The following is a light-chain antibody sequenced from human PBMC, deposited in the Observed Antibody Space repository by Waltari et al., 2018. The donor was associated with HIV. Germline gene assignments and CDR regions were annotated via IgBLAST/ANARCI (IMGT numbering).Light chain of an antibody. CDR3: GTWDTSLSGAV. J-gene: IGLJ2*01. V-gene: IGLV1-51*01. CDR2: DSD. CDR1: GSNIGYTS. Sequence: GQKVTISCSGSGSNIGYTSVSWYRQVPGAAPRLLIYDSDKRPSGIPDRFSGSKSGTSATLGITGLQTGDEADYYCGTWDTSLSGAVFGGGTKLTVL.